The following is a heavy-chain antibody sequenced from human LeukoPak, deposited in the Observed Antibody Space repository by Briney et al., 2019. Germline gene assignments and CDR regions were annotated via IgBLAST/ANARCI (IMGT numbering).Heavy chain of an antibody. V-gene: IGHV1-46*01. CDR2: INPSGGST. CDR1: GYTFTSYY. D-gene: IGHD6-13*01. J-gene: IGHJ4*02. CDR3: AREVSSWYVVDY. Sequence: ASVKVSCKASGYTFTSYYMHWVRQAPGQGLEWLGIINPSGGSTSYAQKFQGRVTMTRDTSTSTVYMELSSLRSEDTAVYYCAREVSSWYVVDYWGQGTLVTVSS.